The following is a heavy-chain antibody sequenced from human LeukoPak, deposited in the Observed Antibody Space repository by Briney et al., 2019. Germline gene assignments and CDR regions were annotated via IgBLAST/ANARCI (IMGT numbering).Heavy chain of an antibody. CDR1: GFTFSSYW. D-gene: IGHD6-13*01. Sequence: GGSLRLSCAASGFTFSSYWMSWVRQAPGKGLEWVANIKQDGSEKYYMDSVKGRFTISRDNAKNSLYLQMNSLRAEDTAVYYCARDHIAAAGTGGFDYWGQGTLVTVSS. CDR3: ARDHIAAAGTGGFDY. J-gene: IGHJ4*02. CDR2: IKQDGSEK. V-gene: IGHV3-7*03.